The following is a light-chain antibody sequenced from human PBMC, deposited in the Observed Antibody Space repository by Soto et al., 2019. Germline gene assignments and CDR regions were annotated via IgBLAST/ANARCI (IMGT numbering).Light chain of an antibody. CDR3: SSFTTSSTFV. Sequence: QSVLAQPASVFGSPGHSITSSAPGTSSAVGRYTYVSWFQQHPGKAPKLLFYDVSNWPSGVSDRFSGSKSGNTASLTISGLQAEDEADYYCSSFTTSSTFVFGTGTKVTVL. J-gene: IGLJ1*01. CDR2: DVS. CDR1: SSAVGRYTY. V-gene: IGLV2-14*01.